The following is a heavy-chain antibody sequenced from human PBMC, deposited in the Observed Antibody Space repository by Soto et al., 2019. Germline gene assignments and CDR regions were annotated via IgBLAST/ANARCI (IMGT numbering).Heavy chain of an antibody. Sequence: QVQLVQSGAEVKKPGSSVKVSCKASGGTFSSHAISWVRQAPGQGLEWMGGIIPIFGTANYAQKFQGRVTITADESTSTAYMELSSLRSEDTAVYYCARDRNRYNWNDYYYYGMDVWGQGTTVTVSS. CDR1: GGTFSSHA. CDR2: IIPIFGTA. D-gene: IGHD1-20*01. V-gene: IGHV1-69*01. CDR3: ARDRNRYNWNDYYYYGMDV. J-gene: IGHJ6*02.